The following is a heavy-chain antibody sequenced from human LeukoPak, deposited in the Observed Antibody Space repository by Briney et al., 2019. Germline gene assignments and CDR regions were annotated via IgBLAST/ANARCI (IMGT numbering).Heavy chain of an antibody. CDR3: ARVRYYDSGHYFDY. Sequence: PSETLSLTCTVSGGSISSYYWSWIRQPPGKGLEWIGEINHSGSTNYNPSLKSRVTISVDTSKNQFSLKLSSVTAADTAVYYCARVRYYDSGHYFDYWGQGTLVTVSS. CDR1: GGSISSYY. CDR2: INHSGST. D-gene: IGHD3-16*01. V-gene: IGHV4-34*01. J-gene: IGHJ4*02.